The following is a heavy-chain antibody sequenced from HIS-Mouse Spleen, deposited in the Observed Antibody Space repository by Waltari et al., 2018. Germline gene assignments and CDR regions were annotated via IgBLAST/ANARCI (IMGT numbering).Heavy chain of an antibody. Sequence: QVQLQQWGAGLLKPSETLSLTCAVYGGSFSGYYWGWIRQPPGKGLEWIGESNHSGSTNYNPSLKSRVTISVDTSKNQFSLKLSSVTAADTAVYYCARGLGIRYFDLWGRGTLVTVSS. J-gene: IGHJ2*01. CDR1: GGSFSGYY. V-gene: IGHV4-34*01. CDR2: SNHSGST. D-gene: IGHD7-27*01. CDR3: ARGLGIRYFDL.